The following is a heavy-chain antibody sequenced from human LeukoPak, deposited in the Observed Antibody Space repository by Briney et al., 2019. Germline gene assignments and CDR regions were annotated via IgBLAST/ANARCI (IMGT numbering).Heavy chain of an antibody. Sequence: SETLSLTCTVSGGSISSSSYYWGCIRQPPGKGLEWIGSIYYSGSTYYNPSLKSRVTISVDPSKNQFSLKLSSVTAADTAVYYCARGGFYCGGDCYVDYWGQGTLVTVSS. D-gene: IGHD2-21*02. CDR2: IYYSGST. J-gene: IGHJ4*02. CDR3: ARGGFYCGGDCYVDY. V-gene: IGHV4-39*01. CDR1: GGSISSSSYY.